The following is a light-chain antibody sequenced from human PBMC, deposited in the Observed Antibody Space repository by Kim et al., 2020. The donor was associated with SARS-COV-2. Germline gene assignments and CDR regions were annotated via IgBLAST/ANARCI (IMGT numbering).Light chain of an antibody. Sequence: QSVPNSCTGTSSDVGSYNRVSWYQQPPGTAPKVIIYEVSDRPSGVADRFSGSKSGNTASLTISGLQAEDEADYYCSSFTTSATYVFGTGTKVTVL. CDR1: SSDVGSYNR. CDR3: SSFTTSATYV. J-gene: IGLJ1*01. V-gene: IGLV2-18*02. CDR2: EVS.